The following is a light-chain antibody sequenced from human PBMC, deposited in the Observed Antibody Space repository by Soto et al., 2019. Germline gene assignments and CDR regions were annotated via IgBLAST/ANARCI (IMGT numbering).Light chain of an antibody. J-gene: IGKJ1*01. V-gene: IGKV1-33*01. CDR3: QQYNTYSWT. CDR1: QDISNY. CDR2: DAS. Sequence: DIQMTQSPSSLSASVGDRVTITCQASQDISNYLNWYQQKPGKAPKLLIYDASNLETGVPSRFSGSGSGTEFTLTISSLHPDDFATYYCQQYNTYSWTFGQGTKVDIK.